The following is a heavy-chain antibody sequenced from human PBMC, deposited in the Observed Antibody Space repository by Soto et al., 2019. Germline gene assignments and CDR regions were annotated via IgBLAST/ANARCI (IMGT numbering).Heavy chain of an antibody. CDR1: GFTFSTYL. CDR3: VRHFDK. J-gene: IGHJ4*02. V-gene: IGHV3-74*01. CDR2: ITSDGSGT. Sequence: AGSLRLWCAASGFTFSTYLMHWVRRPPGKGLVWVARITSDGSGTTYADSVRGRFTISRDNAKNTLYLQMNSLRADDTAVYYCVRHFDKWGQGTLVTVSS.